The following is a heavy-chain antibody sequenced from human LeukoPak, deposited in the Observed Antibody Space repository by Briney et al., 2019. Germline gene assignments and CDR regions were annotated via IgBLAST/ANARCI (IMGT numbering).Heavy chain of an antibody. CDR3: ARVRVVPAATVDY. CDR2: IYDSGST. V-gene: IGHV4-30-4*08. D-gene: IGHD2-2*01. Sequence: SETLSLTCTVSGGSISSGDYYWRWLRQPPGTGLEWVGYIYDSGSTYYNPSLKSRVTISLDTSKNQFSLKLSSVTAAATAVYYCARVRVVPAATVDYWGQGTLVTVSS. J-gene: IGHJ4*02. CDR1: GGSISSGDYY.